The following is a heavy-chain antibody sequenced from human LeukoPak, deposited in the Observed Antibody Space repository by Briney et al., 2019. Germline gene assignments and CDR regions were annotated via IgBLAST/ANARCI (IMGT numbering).Heavy chain of an antibody. CDR2: IRSKGYGGTT. CDR1: GFTFSDYA. J-gene: IGHJ4*02. D-gene: IGHD2-15*01. Sequence: GGSLRLSCTASGFTFSDYAMSWVRQAPGKGLEGVGFIRSKGYGGTTEYAASVKGIFTSSRDENKRIAYLQMNSLKTEDTAVYYCTRGSVVVVVAATLGEIDYWGQGTLVTVSS. V-gene: IGHV3-49*04. CDR3: TRGSVVVVVAATLGEIDY.